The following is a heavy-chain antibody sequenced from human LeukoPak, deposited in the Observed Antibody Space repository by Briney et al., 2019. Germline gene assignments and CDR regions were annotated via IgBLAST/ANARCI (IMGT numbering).Heavy chain of an antibody. CDR3: ARVYDYEEDAFDI. V-gene: IGHV3-48*04. CDR1: RFTFGRYW. J-gene: IGHJ3*02. D-gene: IGHD3-22*01. Sequence: TGGSLRLSCVDSRFTFGRYWMAWIRQAPGKGLEWVSYISSSGSTIYYADSVKGRFTISRDNAKNSLYLQMNSLRAEDTAVYYCARVYDYEEDAFDIWGQGTMVTVSS. CDR2: ISSSGSTI.